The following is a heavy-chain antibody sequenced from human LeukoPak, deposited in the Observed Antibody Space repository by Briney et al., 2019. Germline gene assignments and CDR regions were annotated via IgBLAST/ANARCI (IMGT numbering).Heavy chain of an antibody. CDR2: IRYDGNNK. J-gene: IGHJ4*02. CDR3: ARGAEWLRWDAGFDY. CDR1: GFTFSSYG. D-gene: IGHD5-12*01. V-gene: IGHV3-30*02. Sequence: GGSLRLSCAASGFTFSSYGMHWVRQAPGKGLEWVAFIRYDGNNKYYADSVKGRLTISRDDSKNTLYLQMNSLRAEDTAVYYCARGAEWLRWDAGFDYWGQGTLVTVSS.